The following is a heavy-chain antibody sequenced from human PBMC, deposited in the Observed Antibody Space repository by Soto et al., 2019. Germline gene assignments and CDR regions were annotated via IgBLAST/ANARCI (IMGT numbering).Heavy chain of an antibody. CDR1: GDTFSRYT. CDR3: ATIYGSGSEHFDY. J-gene: IGHJ4*02. V-gene: IGHV1-69*02. D-gene: IGHD3-10*01. CDR2: TIPMLGMA. Sequence: QVQLVQSGAAVKKPGSSVKVSCTASGDTFSRYTISWVRQVPGQGPEWMGRTIPMLGMADYAQKFQGRVTINADKSTNTAFMVLRSLRSEDTAIYYCATIYGSGSEHFDYWGQGTLVTVSS.